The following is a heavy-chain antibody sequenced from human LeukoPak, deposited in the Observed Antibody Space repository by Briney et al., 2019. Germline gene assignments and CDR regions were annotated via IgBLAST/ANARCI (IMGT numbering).Heavy chain of an antibody. Sequence: AGGSLRLSCAASGFTFSDYYMSWIRQAPGKGLEWVSYISSSGSTIYYADSVKGRFTVSRDNAKNSLYLQMNSLRAVDTAAYYCARERRGYCSSTSCSWFDPWGQGTLVTVSS. D-gene: IGHD2-2*01. CDR1: GFTFSDYY. J-gene: IGHJ5*02. V-gene: IGHV3-11*04. CDR3: ARERRGYCSSTSCSWFDP. CDR2: ISSSGSTI.